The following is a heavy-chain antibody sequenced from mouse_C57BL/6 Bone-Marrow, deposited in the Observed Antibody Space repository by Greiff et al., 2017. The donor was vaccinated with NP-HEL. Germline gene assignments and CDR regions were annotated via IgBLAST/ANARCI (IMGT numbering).Heavy chain of an antibody. D-gene: IGHD2-4*01. CDR2: IDPSDSYT. V-gene: IGHV1-69*01. CDR3: ARGDYEGDY. Sequence: QVQLQQPGAELVMPGASVKLSCKASGYTFTSYWMHWVKQRPGQGLEWIGEIDPSDSYTNYNQKFKGKSTLTVDKSSSTAYMQLSRLTSEDSAVYYCARGDYEGDYWGQGTTLTVSS. CDR1: GYTFTSYW. J-gene: IGHJ2*01.